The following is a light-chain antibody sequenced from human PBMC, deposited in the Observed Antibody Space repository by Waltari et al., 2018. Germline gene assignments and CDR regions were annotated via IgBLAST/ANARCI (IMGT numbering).Light chain of an antibody. CDR1: EIGSKS. Sequence: SYWLFQPPSVSVAPGQTARIPCGGKEIGSKSGQWYQQKPGQAPVLVVSDDSDRPSGIPERFSGSKPGNTATLTINRVEAGDEADYYCQVWDNFSNHVIFGGGTKLTVL. CDR2: DDS. J-gene: IGLJ2*01. V-gene: IGLV3-21*02. CDR3: QVWDNFSNHVI.